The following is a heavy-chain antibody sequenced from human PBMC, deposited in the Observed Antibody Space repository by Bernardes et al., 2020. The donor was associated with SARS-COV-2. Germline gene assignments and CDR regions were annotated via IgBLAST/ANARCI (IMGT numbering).Heavy chain of an antibody. V-gene: IGHV4-39*01. CDR3: ARSHSSGWYRGVHYYYYYGMDV. D-gene: IGHD6-19*01. CDR1: GGSISSSSYY. J-gene: IGHJ6*02. CDR2: IYYSGST. Sequence: SETLSLTCTVSGGSISSSSYYWGWIRQPPGKGLEWIGSIYYSGSTYYNPSLKSLVTISVDTSKNQFSLKLSSVTAADTAVYYCARSHSSGWYRGVHYYYYYGMDVWGQGTTVTVSS.